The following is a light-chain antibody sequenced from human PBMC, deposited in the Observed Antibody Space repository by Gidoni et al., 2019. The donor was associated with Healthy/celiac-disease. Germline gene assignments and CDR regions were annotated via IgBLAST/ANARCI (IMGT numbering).Light chain of an antibody. CDR3: QQRSNWPLT. Sequence: EIVFTQSPATLSLSPGERATLSCSASQSVSSYLAWYQQKPGQAPRLLIYDASNRATGIPARFSGSGSGKDFTLTISSLEPEDFAGYYCQQRSNWPLTFGGGTKVEIK. J-gene: IGKJ4*02. CDR1: QSVSSY. CDR2: DAS. V-gene: IGKV3-11*01.